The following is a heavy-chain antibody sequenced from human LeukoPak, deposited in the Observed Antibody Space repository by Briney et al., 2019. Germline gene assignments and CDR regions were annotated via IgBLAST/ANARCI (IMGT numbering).Heavy chain of an antibody. CDR2: IYPGDSDT. CDR3: ARQVAPHGVDY. CDR1: GYIFTSYW. J-gene: IGHJ4*02. V-gene: IGHV5-51*01. D-gene: IGHD5-12*01. Sequence: GESLLISCKGSGYIFTSYWIGWVRQMPGKGLEWMGIIYPGDSDTRYSPSFQGQVTISADKSISTAYLQWSSLKASDTAMYYCARQVAPHGVDYWGQGTLVTVSS.